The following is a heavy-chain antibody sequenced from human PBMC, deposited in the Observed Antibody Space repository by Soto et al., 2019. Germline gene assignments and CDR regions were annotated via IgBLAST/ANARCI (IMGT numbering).Heavy chain of an antibody. J-gene: IGHJ5*02. CDR1: GFSLSTSGVG. D-gene: IGHD2-2*01. Sequence: QITLKESGPTLVKPTQTLTLTCTFSGFSLSTSGVGVGWIRQPPGKALEWLALIYWDDDKRYSPSLKSRLTITKDTSKNQVVLTMTNMDPVDTATYYCAHIIVVVPAARYNWFDPWGQGTLVTVSS. V-gene: IGHV2-5*02. CDR3: AHIIVVVPAARYNWFDP. CDR2: IYWDDDK.